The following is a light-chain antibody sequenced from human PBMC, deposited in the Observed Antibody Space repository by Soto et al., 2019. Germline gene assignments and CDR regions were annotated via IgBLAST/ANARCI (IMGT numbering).Light chain of an antibody. J-gene: IGKJ1*01. Sequence: DIQMTQSPSSVPASIGDRVTITCRASQGVSNDLAWYQQRPGKAPELLIYAASRLRSGVPSRFSGSGSGTDFTLTISSLQPEDFATYYCKQANSVPRTFGQGTKVEIK. CDR1: QGVSND. CDR3: KQANSVPRT. CDR2: AAS. V-gene: IGKV1-12*01.